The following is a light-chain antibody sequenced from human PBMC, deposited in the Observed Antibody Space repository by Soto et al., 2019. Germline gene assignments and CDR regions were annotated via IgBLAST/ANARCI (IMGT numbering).Light chain of an antibody. J-gene: IGKJ4*01. CDR1: QDSSSY. V-gene: IGKV1-33*01. CDR3: QQYDNLPRLT. Sequence: DLQMTQSPSSLSASVGDRVTITFQASQDSSSYLNWYQQKPGKAPKLLIYGASNLETGVPPRFSGSGSGTDFPFTISSLQPEDIETYYCQQYDNLPRLTFGGGTKVEIK. CDR2: GAS.